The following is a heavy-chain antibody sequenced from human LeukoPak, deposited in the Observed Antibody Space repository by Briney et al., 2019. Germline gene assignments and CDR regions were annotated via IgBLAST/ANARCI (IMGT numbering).Heavy chain of an antibody. D-gene: IGHD1-26*01. V-gene: IGHV3-21*01. Sequence: PGGSLRLSCAASGFTFSSYIMNWVRQAPGKGLEWVSSISSSSSYIYYADSVKGRFTISRDNAKNSLYLQMNSLRAEDTAVYYCARGGKVGATFPDYWGQGTLVTVSS. J-gene: IGHJ4*02. CDR1: GFTFSSYI. CDR2: ISSSSSYI. CDR3: ARGGKVGATFPDY.